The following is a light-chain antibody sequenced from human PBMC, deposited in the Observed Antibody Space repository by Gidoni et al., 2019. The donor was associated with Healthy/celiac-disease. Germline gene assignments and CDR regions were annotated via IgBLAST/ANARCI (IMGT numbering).Light chain of an antibody. CDR2: AAS. V-gene: IGKV1-8*01. Sequence: AIRMTQSPSPLSASTGDRVTITCRASQGISSYLAWYQQKPGKAPKLLIYAASTLQSGVLSRFSGSGSGTDFTLTISCLQSEDFATYYCQQYYSYPTFGPGTKVDIK. CDR1: QGISSY. J-gene: IGKJ3*01. CDR3: QQYYSYPT.